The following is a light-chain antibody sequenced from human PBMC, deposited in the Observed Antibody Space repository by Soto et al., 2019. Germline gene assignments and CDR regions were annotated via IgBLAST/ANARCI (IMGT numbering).Light chain of an antibody. CDR1: QSVRSD. CDR3: QPYNNWPLT. J-gene: IGKJ4*01. V-gene: IGKV3-15*01. Sequence: EIVLPQSPGPLALSPGGRATLSCRASQSVRSDYLAWYQQRPGQTPRLLIYDTSTRATGVPARFRGSRSGPEFTLTINSLQSEDFAIYYCQPYNNWPLTFGGGTKVDIK. CDR2: DTS.